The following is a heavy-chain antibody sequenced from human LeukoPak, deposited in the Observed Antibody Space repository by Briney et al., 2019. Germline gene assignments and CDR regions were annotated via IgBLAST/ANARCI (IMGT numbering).Heavy chain of an antibody. Sequence: GGSLRLSCAASGFTFSNAWMNWVRQAPGKGLEWVGRIKSKTDGGTTDYAAPVKGRFTISRDDSKNTLYLQMNSLKTEDTVVYYCTTDAYYYDVGGYYYGDYGGQGTLVTAS. CDR3: TTDAYYYDVGGYYYGDY. V-gene: IGHV3-15*07. J-gene: IGHJ4*02. CDR1: GFTFSNAW. D-gene: IGHD3-22*01. CDR2: IKSKTDGGTT.